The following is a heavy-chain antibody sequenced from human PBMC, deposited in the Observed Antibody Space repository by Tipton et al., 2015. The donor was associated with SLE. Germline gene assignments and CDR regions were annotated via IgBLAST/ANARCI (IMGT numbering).Heavy chain of an antibody. D-gene: IGHD3-9*01. CDR2: INHTGRT. Sequence: GLVKPSETLSLTCAVYGGSFSGYYWTWIRQPPGKGLEWVGEINHTGRTKYNPSLESRVTISVDTSKNQFSLMLSSVTAADTAVYYCARGSGYFDSGDFDYWGQGTLVTVSS. CDR1: GGSFSGYY. CDR3: ARGSGYFDSGDFDY. J-gene: IGHJ4*02. V-gene: IGHV4-34*01.